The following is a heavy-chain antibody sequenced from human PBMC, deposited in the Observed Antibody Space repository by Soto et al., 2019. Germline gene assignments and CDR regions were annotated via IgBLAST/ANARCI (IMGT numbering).Heavy chain of an antibody. V-gene: IGHV4-31*03. CDR3: ARVLPQPAPFDP. Sequence: NPSETLSLTCTVSGGSISSGGYYWSWIRQHPGKGLEWIGYIYYSGSTYYNPSLKSRVTISVDTSKNQFSLKLSSVTAADTAVYYCARVLPQPAPFDPWGQGTLVTVS. J-gene: IGHJ5*02. CDR2: IYYSGST. CDR1: GGSISSGGYY.